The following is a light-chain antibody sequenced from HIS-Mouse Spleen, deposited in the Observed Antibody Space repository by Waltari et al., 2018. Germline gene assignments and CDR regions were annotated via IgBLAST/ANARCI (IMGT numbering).Light chain of an antibody. CDR1: SSDVGGYKY. V-gene: IGLV2-14*01. Sequence: QSALTQPASVSGSPGQSITISCTGTSSDVGGYKYVSWYQQNPGKAPKLMIYEVSNLPSGVSNRFAGSKSGNPASLTISGLQAEDEADYYCSSYTSSSTVVFGGGTKLTVL. CDR3: SSYTSSSTVV. J-gene: IGLJ2*01. CDR2: EVS.